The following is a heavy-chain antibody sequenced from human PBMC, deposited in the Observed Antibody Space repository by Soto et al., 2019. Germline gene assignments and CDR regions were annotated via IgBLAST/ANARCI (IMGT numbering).Heavy chain of an antibody. CDR1: GATFSSYA. CDR2: IIPIFGTA. D-gene: IGHD2-15*01. Sequence: APEKVSCKASGATFSSYAISWVRLAPGQALEWMGGIIPIFGTANYAQKFQGRVTITAGESTSTAYMELSSLRSEDTAVYYCARATPTEGVVDFYYYYGMDVWGQGTTVTV. J-gene: IGHJ6*02. CDR3: ARATPTEGVVDFYYYYGMDV. V-gene: IGHV1-69*13.